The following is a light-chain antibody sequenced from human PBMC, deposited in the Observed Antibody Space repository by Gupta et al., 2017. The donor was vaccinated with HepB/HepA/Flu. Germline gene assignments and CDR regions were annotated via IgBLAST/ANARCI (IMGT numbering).Light chain of an antibody. V-gene: IGLV2-14*01. CDR2: DVS. CDR3: SSYTSSSTLV. Sequence: QSALTPPASVSGSPGQSITISCTGTSSDVGGYNYVSWYQQHPGKAPKLMIYDVSDRPSGVSNRFSGSKSGKTASLTISGLQAEDEADYYCSSYTSSSTLVFGGGTKLTVL. CDR1: SSDVGGYNY. J-gene: IGLJ3*02.